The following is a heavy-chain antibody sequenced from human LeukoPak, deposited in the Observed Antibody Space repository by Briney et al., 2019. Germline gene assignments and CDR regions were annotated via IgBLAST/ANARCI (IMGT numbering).Heavy chain of an antibody. Sequence: PSETLSLTCTVSGGSISSYYRIWIRQPPGKGLEWIGYIYHSGSTNYNPSLKSRVTMSVDTSKNQFSLKLSSVTAADTAVYYCAANSADYNTLGSSYKVWGQGTLVTVSS. J-gene: IGHJ4*02. CDR1: GGSISSYY. V-gene: IGHV4-59*08. D-gene: IGHD3-10*01. CDR3: AANSADYNTLGSSYKV. CDR2: IYHSGST.